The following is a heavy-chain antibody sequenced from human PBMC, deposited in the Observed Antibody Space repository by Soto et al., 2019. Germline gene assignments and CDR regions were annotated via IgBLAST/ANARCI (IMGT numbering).Heavy chain of an antibody. Sequence: GGSLRLSCAVSGFTFSSYWMSWVRHTPGKGLEWVANINQDGSERFYVDSVKGRFTISRDNAKNSLYLQIHSLRAEDTAVYHCVRDTITGTTYYFDYWGQGTPVTVS. V-gene: IGHV3-7*01. J-gene: IGHJ4*02. D-gene: IGHD1-7*01. CDR1: GFTFSSYW. CDR3: VRDTITGTTYYFDY. CDR2: INQDGSER.